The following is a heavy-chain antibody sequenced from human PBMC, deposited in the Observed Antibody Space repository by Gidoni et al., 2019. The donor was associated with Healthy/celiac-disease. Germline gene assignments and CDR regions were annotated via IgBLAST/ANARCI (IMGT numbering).Heavy chain of an antibody. CDR1: GFTFSSYG. Sequence: QVQLVESGGGVVQPGRSLRLSCAASGFTFSSYGMHWVRQAPGKGREWVAVIWYDGSNKDYADSVKGRFTISRDNSKNTLYLQMNSLRAEDMAVYYCARGGYGMDVWGQGTTVTVSS. J-gene: IGHJ6*02. CDR2: IWYDGSNK. CDR3: ARGGYGMDV. V-gene: IGHV3-33*01.